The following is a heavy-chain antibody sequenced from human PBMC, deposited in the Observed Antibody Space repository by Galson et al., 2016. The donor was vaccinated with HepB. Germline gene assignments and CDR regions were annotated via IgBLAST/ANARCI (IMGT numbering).Heavy chain of an antibody. CDR2: IIPIFGTA. CDR3: ASASSGSYYNYDQYGMDV. J-gene: IGHJ6*02. CDR1: GGTFSNYA. Sequence: SVKVSCKASGGTFSNYAISWVRQAPGQGLEWMGGIIPIFGTANYAQKFQGRVTITADESTSTAYMELSSLRAADTAAYYCASASSGSYYNYDQYGMDVWGQGTTVTVSS. V-gene: IGHV1-69*13. D-gene: IGHD3-10*01.